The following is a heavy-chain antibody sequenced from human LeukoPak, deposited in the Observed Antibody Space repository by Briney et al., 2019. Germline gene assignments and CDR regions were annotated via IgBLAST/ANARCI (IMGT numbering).Heavy chain of an antibody. J-gene: IGHJ6*03. D-gene: IGHD6-6*01. Sequence: SQTLSLTCTVSGGSISSGGYYWSWIRQHPGKGLEWIGYIYYSESTYYNPSLKSRVTISVDTSKNQFSLKLSSVTAADTAVYYCARGGSSHYYYYYMDVWGKGTTVTVSS. CDR2: IYYSEST. CDR3: ARGGSSHYYYYYMDV. V-gene: IGHV4-31*03. CDR1: GGSISSGGYY.